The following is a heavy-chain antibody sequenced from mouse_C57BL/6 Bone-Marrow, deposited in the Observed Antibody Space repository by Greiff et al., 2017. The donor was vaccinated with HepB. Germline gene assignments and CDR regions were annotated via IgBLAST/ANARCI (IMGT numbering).Heavy chain of an antibody. CDR2: ISSGGSYT. J-gene: IGHJ1*03. V-gene: IGHV5-6*01. CDR1: GFTFSSYG. CDR3: ARQDGYYGYFDV. Sequence: EVNVVESGGDLVKPGGSLKLSCAASGFTFSSYGMSWVRQTPDKRLEWVATISSGGSYTYYPDSVKGRFTISRDNAKNTLYLQMSSLKSEDTAMYYCARQDGYYGYFDVWGTGTTVTVSS. D-gene: IGHD2-3*01.